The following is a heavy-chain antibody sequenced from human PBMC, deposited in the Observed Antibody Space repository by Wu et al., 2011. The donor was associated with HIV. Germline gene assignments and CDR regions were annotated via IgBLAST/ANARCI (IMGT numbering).Heavy chain of an antibody. Sequence: EVQLVQSGAEVKKPGATVKISCKVSGYTFSDYYMHWVQQAPGKGLEWMGFVDPEDGETKYAEKFQGRVTITADTSTDTAYMELSSLTSEDTAVYYCARGSTSSNWLGFDYWGQGTLVTVSS. J-gene: IGHJ4*02. V-gene: IGHV1-69-2*01. CDR3: ARGSTSSNWLGFDY. CDR1: GYTFSDYY. CDR2: VDPEDGET. D-gene: IGHD6-13*01.